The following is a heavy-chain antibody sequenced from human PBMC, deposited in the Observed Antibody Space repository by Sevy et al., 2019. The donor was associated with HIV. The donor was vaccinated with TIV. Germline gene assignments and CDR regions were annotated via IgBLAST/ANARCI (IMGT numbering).Heavy chain of an antibody. CDR1: GYTRTELS. J-gene: IGHJ4*02. CDR2: FDPEDGET. CDR3: ATSFAWRFFSY. Sequence: ASVKVSCKVSGYTRTELSMHWVRLAPRKGLEWIGGFDPEDGETIYAQKFQGRVTMTEDTSTDTAYMELSSLRSEDTAVYYCATSFAWRFFSYWGQGTLVTVSS. D-gene: IGHD3-3*01. V-gene: IGHV1-24*01.